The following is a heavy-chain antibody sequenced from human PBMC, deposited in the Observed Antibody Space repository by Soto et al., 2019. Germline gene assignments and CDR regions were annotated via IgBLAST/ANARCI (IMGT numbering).Heavy chain of an antibody. CDR3: TKDRQGAPYAFDI. CDR2: ISFDGTIR. Sequence: PGGSLRLSCAASGLTFRNYDLHWVRQAPGKGLEWVAVISFDGTIRYYADSVKARFTISRDNSKDTLFLQMNSLRPEDAAVYYCTKDRQGAPYAFDIWGQGTVVTVSS. J-gene: IGHJ3*02. CDR1: GLTFRNYD. V-gene: IGHV3-30*18.